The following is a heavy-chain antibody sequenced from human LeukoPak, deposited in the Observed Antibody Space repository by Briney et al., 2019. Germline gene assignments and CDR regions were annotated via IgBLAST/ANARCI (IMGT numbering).Heavy chain of an antibody. CDR3: AKDGSLGLRYPNWYFDL. V-gene: IGHV3-30*18. J-gene: IGHJ2*01. Sequence: PGRSLRLSCAASGFTFSNCGMHWVRQAPGKGLEWVAVISYDGRNKQFADSVKGRFTISRDNSKTMLYLQMNSLIPEDTAVYYCAKDGSLGLRYPNWYFDLWGRGTLVTVSS. CDR2: ISYDGRNK. D-gene: IGHD5-12*01. CDR1: GFTFSNCG.